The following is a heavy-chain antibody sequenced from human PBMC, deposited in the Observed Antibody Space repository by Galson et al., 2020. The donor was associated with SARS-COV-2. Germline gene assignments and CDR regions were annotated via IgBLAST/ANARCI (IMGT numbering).Heavy chain of an antibody. J-gene: IGHJ1*01. Sequence: YTFTSYGISWVRQAPGQGLEWMGWISVYNNNTNYGQKFQDIVTMSADTSTNTVYMELRSLRSDDTAVYYCARDAYCGADCFSYFQFWGQGTLVSVSS. CDR2: ISVYNNNT. CDR3: ARDAYCGADCFSYFQF. D-gene: IGHD2-21*02. V-gene: IGHV1-18*01. CDR1: YTFTSYG.